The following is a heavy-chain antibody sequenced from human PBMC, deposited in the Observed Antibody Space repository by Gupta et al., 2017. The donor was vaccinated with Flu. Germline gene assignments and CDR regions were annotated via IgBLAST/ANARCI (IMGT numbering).Heavy chain of an antibody. D-gene: IGHD2-2*01. CDR2: IIPIFGTA. Sequence: QVQLVQSGAEVKKPGSSVKVSCKASGGTFSSYAISWVRQAPGQGLEWMGGIIPIFGTANYAQKFQGRVTITADESTSTAYMELSSLRSEDTAVYYCARDYCSSTSCYYSQHSSYFDYWGQGTLVTVSS. CDR3: ARDYCSSTSCYYSQHSSYFDY. CDR1: GGTFSSYA. J-gene: IGHJ4*02. V-gene: IGHV1-69*01.